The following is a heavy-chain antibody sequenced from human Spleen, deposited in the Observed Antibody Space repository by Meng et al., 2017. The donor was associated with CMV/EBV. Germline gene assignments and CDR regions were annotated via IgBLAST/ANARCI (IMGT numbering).Heavy chain of an antibody. V-gene: IGHV2-5*01. D-gene: IGHD3-22*01. J-gene: IGHJ3*02. CDR2: IYWNDDK. CDR1: GFSLNTIGLG. CDR3: AHTPYDPSGYSPAFHI. Sequence: SGPTLVQPTQTLTLTCTFSGFSLNTIGLGVGWIRQPPGKALECLALIYWNDDKRYSPSLNNRLTISKDTSNNQVVLTMANMDPVDTATYSCAHTPYDPSGYSPAFHIWGQGTMVTVSS.